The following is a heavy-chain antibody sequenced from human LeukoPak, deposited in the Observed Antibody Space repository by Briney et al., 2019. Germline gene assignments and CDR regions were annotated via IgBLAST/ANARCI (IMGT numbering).Heavy chain of an antibody. J-gene: IGHJ4*02. D-gene: IGHD3-22*01. CDR3: ARDRLYYYDSSGFPTKFDY. V-gene: IGHV1-18*04. Sequence: ASVKVSCKASGYTFTSYYMHWVRQAPGQGLEWMGWISAYNGNTNYAQKLQGRVTMTTDTSTSTAYMELRSLRSDDTAVYYCARDRLYYYDSSGFPTKFDYWGQGTLVTVSS. CDR2: ISAYNGNT. CDR1: GYTFTSYY.